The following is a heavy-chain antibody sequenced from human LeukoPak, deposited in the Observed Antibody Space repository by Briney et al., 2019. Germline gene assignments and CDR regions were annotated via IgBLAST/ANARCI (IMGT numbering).Heavy chain of an antibody. CDR2: IYYSGST. V-gene: IGHV4-59*01. CDR1: GDSISNYY. J-gene: IGHJ3*01. Sequence: SETLSLTCTVSGDSISNYYWSWIRQPPGKGLEWIGYIYYSGSTNYIPSLKSRATISVDTSRNQFSLKLRSVTAADTALYYCARRSCSSTDRYIKDSFDFWGQGTMVIVSS. D-gene: IGHD2-2*02. CDR3: ARRSCSSTDRYIKDSFDF.